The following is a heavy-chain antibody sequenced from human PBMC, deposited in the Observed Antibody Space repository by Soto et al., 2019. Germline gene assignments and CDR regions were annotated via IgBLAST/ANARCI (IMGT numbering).Heavy chain of an antibody. J-gene: IGHJ3*02. CDR3: AREEYSSSSLAFDI. Sequence: GGSLRLSCAASGFTVSSNYMSWVRQAPGKGLEWVSVIYSGDSTYYADSVKGRFTISRDNSKNTLYLQMNSLRAEDTAVYYCAREEYSSSSLAFDIWGQGTMVTVSS. CDR1: GFTVSSNY. CDR2: IYSGDST. V-gene: IGHV3-66*01. D-gene: IGHD6-6*01.